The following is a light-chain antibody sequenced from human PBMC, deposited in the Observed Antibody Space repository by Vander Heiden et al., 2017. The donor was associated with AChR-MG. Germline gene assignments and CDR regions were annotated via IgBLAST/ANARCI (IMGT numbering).Light chain of an antibody. CDR1: QSDSYNS. CDR3: QRYGGSQGYI. J-gene: IGKJ2*01. Sequence: EIVLTQSPGTLSLSPGERATLSCRASQSDSYNSLVWYQQKPGQAPRLLIYGASSRATGIPDRFSGTGSGTEFTLTVTRMVPEDFAVYYCQRYGGSQGYIYGPGTKLEL. V-gene: IGKV3-20*01. CDR2: GAS.